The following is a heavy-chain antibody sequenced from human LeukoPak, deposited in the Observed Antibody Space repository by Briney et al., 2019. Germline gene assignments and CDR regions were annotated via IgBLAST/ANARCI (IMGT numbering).Heavy chain of an antibody. Sequence: GGSLRLSCAVSGFTFTDTYMTWIRQAPGKGLESLSYISPSGTDISYADSVKGRFTISRDNAKNSLYLQMNSLRAEDTAVYYCARDWRYCSGGSCYPYYYYYMDVWGKGTTVTVSS. CDR1: GFTFTDTY. CDR3: ARDWRYCSGGSCYPYYYYYMDV. D-gene: IGHD2-15*01. CDR2: ISPSGTDI. J-gene: IGHJ6*03. V-gene: IGHV3-11*04.